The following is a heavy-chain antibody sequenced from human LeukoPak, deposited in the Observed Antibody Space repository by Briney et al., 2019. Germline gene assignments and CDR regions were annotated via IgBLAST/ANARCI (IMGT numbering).Heavy chain of an antibody. J-gene: IGHJ4*02. CDR3: AKDATPGNSMWDYFDY. CDR2: IGGGDDIP. V-gene: IGHV3-23*01. CDR1: GFTFSSQD. D-gene: IGHD1-7*01. Sequence: GASLRLSCAASGFTFSSQDMRWVRQAPGKGLEYVSGIGGGDDIPYADSVKGRFTVSRDKSQHTLFLQMNSLRAEDTAVYYCAKDATPGNSMWDYFDYWGQGTLVTVSS.